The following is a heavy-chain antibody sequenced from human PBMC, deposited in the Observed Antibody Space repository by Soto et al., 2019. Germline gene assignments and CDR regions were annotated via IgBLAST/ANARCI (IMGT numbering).Heavy chain of an antibody. CDR3: ARDFDYGDYKLQH. CDR1: GYTLTELS. V-gene: IGHV1-46*03. J-gene: IGHJ1*01. D-gene: IGHD4-17*01. CDR2: IDPDGGST. Sequence: ASVKVSCKVSGYTLTELSMHWVRQAPGKGLEWMGIIDPDGGSTSYAQKFQGRVTMTRDTSTSTVYMELSSLRSEDTAVYYCARDFDYGDYKLQHWGQGTLVTVSS.